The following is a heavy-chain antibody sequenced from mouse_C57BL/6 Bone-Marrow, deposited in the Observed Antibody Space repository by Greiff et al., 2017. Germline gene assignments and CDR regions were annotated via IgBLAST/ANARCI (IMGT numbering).Heavy chain of an antibody. CDR1: GFTFSDYG. Sequence: EVQGVESGGGLVKPGGSLKLSCAASGFTFSDYGMHWVRQAPEKGLEWVAYISSGSSTIYYADTVKGRFTISRDNAKNTLFLQMTSLRSEDTAMYYCARPDYYYGSSYVFDYWGQGTTLTVSS. D-gene: IGHD1-1*01. CDR3: ARPDYYYGSSYVFDY. J-gene: IGHJ2*01. V-gene: IGHV5-17*01. CDR2: ISSGSSTI.